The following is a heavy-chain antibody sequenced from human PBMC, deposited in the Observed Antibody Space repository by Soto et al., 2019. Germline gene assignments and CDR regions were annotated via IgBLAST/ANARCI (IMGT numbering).Heavy chain of an antibody. CDR3: AHRHTEVAGAFDY. CDR2: IYWDDNQ. V-gene: IGHV2-5*02. J-gene: IGHJ4*02. D-gene: IGHD6-19*01. Sequence: QITLKESGPTLVKPTQTLTLTCNFSGVSLASSGMSVGWIRQPPGKALEWLALIYWDDNQRDSPSLRGRLTVTKDTYKNQVVLTMTNMAAVDTATYYCAHRHTEVAGAFDYWGQGTLVTVSS. CDR1: GVSLASSGMS.